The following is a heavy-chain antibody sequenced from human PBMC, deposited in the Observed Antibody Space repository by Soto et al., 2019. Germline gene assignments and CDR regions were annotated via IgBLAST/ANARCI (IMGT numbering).Heavy chain of an antibody. D-gene: IGHD5-18*01. CDR3: ARHGYSYGGGYFDY. CDR2: IYSGGSA. Sequence: EVQLVESGGGLVQPGGSLSLTCAASGFTVSSNYMSWVRQAPGKGLEWVSVIYSGGSAYYADSVKGRFTISRDNSKNTLYLQMNSLRAEDTAVYYCARHGYSYGGGYFDYWGQGTLVTVSS. J-gene: IGHJ4*02. V-gene: IGHV3-66*04. CDR1: GFTVSSNY.